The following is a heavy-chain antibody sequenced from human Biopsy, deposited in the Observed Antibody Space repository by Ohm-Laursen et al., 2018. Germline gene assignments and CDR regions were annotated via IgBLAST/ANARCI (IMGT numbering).Heavy chain of an antibody. CDR3: ASFNDYKGSWFDP. V-gene: IGHV4-59*02. D-gene: IGHD4-11*01. CDR1: GGSASSYL. CDR2: IYNSGST. Sequence: PSETLSLTCGVSGGSASSYLWSWIRQPPGKGLEWIGNIYNSGSTSYNPSLKSRVTISVDTSKNQFSLKLNSATAADTAVYYCASFNDYKGSWFDPWGQGTLVTVSS. J-gene: IGHJ5*02.